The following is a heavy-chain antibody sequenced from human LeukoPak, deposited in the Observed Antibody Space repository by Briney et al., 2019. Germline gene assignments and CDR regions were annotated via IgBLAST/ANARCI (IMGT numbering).Heavy chain of an antibody. D-gene: IGHD3-3*01. J-gene: IGHJ4*02. CDR1: GFTFSSYG. V-gene: IGHV3-33*01. Sequence: PGGSLRLSCAASGFTFSSYGMHWVRQAPGKGLEWVAVIWYDGSNKYYADSVKGRFTISRDNSKNTLYLQMNSLRAEDTAVYYCAREPSFLRIFDYWGQGTLVTVSS. CDR3: AREPSFLRIFDY. CDR2: IWYDGSNK.